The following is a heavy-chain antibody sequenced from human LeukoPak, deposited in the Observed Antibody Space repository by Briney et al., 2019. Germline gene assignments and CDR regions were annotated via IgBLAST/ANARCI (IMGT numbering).Heavy chain of an antibody. V-gene: IGHV3-21*01. Sequence: GGSLRLSCAASGFTFSSYSMNWVRQAPGKGLEWVSSTSSSSSYIYYADSVKGRFTISRDNAKNSLYLQMNSLRAVDTAVYYCARGACSGGSCYPIGYGMDVWGQGTTVTVSS. CDR2: TSSSSSYI. CDR1: GFTFSSYS. D-gene: IGHD2-15*01. CDR3: ARGACSGGSCYPIGYGMDV. J-gene: IGHJ6*02.